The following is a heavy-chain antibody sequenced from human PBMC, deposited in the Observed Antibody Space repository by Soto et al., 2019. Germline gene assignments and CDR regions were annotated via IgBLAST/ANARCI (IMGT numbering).Heavy chain of an antibody. D-gene: IGHD2-21*02. V-gene: IGHV3-73*02. CDR2: IRSKANNYAT. CDR3: TRHALQYCGGDCYLLPYFDL. CDR1: GITFSGSA. J-gene: IGHJ2*01. Sequence: EVQLVESGGGLVQPGGSLKLSCAASGITFSGSAMHWVRQASGKGLEWVGRIRSKANNYATAYAASVKGRFTISRDDSKETAYLQMHSLKPEDTVVYYCTRHALQYCGGDCYLLPYFDLWGRGTLVTVSS.